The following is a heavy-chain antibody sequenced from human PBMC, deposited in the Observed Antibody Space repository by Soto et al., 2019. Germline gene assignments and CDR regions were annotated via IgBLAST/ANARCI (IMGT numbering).Heavy chain of an antibody. D-gene: IGHD5-12*01. CDR2: ISYDGSNK. Sequence: GGSLRLSCAASGFTFSSYGMHWVRQAPGKGLEWVAVISYDGSNKYYADSVKGRFTISRDNSKNTLYLQMNSLRAEDTAVYYCAKDLLPNLEMATIVYFQHWGQGTLVTAPQ. J-gene: IGHJ1*01. CDR1: GFTFSSYG. CDR3: AKDLLPNLEMATIVYFQH. V-gene: IGHV3-30*18.